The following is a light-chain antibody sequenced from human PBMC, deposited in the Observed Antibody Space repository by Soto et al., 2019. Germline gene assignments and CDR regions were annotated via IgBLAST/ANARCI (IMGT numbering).Light chain of an antibody. Sequence: EVVLTQSPATLSLSPGERATLSCRASESIGNYLAWYQQKLGQAPKLLIYDASHRAIGIPGRFSGDGSGTDFTLPISSLETEDFAVYYCQWRSDWPPRLTFGGGTKVEIK. CDR2: DAS. V-gene: IGKV3-11*01. CDR1: ESIGNY. CDR3: QWRSDWPPRLT. J-gene: IGKJ4*01.